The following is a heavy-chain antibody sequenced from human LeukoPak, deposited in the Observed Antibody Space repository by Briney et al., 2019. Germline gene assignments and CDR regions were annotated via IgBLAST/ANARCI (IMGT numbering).Heavy chain of an antibody. CDR2: ISGSADNT. D-gene: IGHD6-19*01. CDR3: AKFRANSSGWPFDY. J-gene: IGHJ4*02. Sequence: GGSLRLSCTASGFTLSSYAMSWVRQAPGEGLEWVSTISGSADNTNYAEAVKGRFTISRDNSKNTMYLQMNSLRAEDTAIYYCAKFRANSSGWPFDYWGQGTLVTVSS. V-gene: IGHV3-23*01. CDR1: GFTLSSYA.